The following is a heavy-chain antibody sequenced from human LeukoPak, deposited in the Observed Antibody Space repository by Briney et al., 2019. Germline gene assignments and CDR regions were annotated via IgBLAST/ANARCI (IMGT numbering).Heavy chain of an antibody. CDR3: AKIPLIVVVPAALDY. CDR2: ISGSGGSI. CDR1: GFTFSSYA. J-gene: IGHJ4*02. D-gene: IGHD2-2*01. V-gene: IGHV3-23*01. Sequence: GGSLRLSCAASGFTFSSYAMSWVRQAPGKGLEWVSAISGSGGSIYYADSVKGRFTISRDNSKNTLYLQMNSLRAEDTAVYYCAKIPLIVVVPAALDYWGQGTLVTVSS.